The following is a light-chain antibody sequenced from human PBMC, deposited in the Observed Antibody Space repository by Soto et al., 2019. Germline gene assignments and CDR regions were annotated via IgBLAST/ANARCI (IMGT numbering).Light chain of an antibody. V-gene: IGKV3-15*01. CDR3: QQYNPPWT. Sequence: EIVLTQSPATLSVSPGQRATLSCRASQSVSGYLAWYQQKPGQAPRLLIYDTSTRAPAIPARFSGSGSGTEFTLTISSLQSEDFAVYYCQQYNPPWTFGQGTKVEIK. J-gene: IGKJ1*01. CDR1: QSVSGY. CDR2: DTS.